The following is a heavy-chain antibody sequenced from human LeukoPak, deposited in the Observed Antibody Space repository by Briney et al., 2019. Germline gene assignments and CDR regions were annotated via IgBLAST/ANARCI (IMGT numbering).Heavy chain of an antibody. D-gene: IGHD6-19*01. CDR1: GYSFTSYW. CDR3: ARRGRSSGRPDCFDI. J-gene: IGHJ3*02. CDR2: INPDDSDT. V-gene: IGHV5-51*01. Sequence: GESLKISCKGSGYSFTSYWIGWVRQMPGKGLEWMGIINPDDSDTRYSPSFQGQIIISADKSISTAYLQWSSLKASDTAMYYCARRGRSSGRPDCFDIWGQGTMVTVSS.